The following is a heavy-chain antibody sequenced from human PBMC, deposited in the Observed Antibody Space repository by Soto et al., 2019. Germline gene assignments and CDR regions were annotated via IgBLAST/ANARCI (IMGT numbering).Heavy chain of an antibody. CDR1: GGSVSSGSYY. V-gene: IGHV4-61*01. CDR2: IYYSGST. D-gene: IGHD3-22*01. J-gene: IGHJ3*02. CDR3: AKSSIYYYDSSSYYGLAFDI. Sequence: SETLSLTCTVSGGSVSSGSYYWSWIRQPPGKGLEWIGYIYYSGSTNYNPSLKSRVTISVDTSKNQFSLKLSSVTAADTAVYYCAKSSIYYYDSSSYYGLAFDIWGQGTMVTVSS.